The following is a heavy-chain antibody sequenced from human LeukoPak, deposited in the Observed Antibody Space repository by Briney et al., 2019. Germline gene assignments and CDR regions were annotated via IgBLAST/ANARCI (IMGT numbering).Heavy chain of an antibody. D-gene: IGHD1-7*01. CDR2: IYPGDSDT. Sequence: GESLKISCKGSGYSFTSYWIGWWGRMPGKALDWMGIIYPGDSDTRYSPSFQGQVTISADKSISTAHLQWSSLKASDTAMYYCARLPGTTGENWFDPWGQGTLVTVSS. CDR3: ARLPGTTGENWFDP. V-gene: IGHV5-51*01. J-gene: IGHJ5*02. CDR1: GYSFTSYW.